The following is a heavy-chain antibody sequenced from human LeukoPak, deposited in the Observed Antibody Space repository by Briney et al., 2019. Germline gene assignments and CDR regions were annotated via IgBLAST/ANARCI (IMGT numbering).Heavy chain of an antibody. CDR3: ASWAGNTQSDSWSGPFDY. Sequence: GGSLRLSCAASGFTFNSFWMSWVRQAPGKGLEWVSYISAGGRTTFYADSVTGRFTISRDNAKNSLYLQMSSLRVEDTAVYYCASWAGNTQSDSWSGPFDYWAREAWSPSPQ. CDR2: ISAGGRTT. D-gene: IGHD3-3*01. V-gene: IGHV3-48*04. CDR1: GFTFNSFW. J-gene: IGHJ4*02.